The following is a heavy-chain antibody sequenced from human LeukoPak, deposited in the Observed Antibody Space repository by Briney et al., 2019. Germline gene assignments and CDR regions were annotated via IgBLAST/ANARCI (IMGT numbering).Heavy chain of an antibody. Sequence: PGRSLRLSCAASGFTFSSYAMHWVRQAPGKGLEWVSAISGSGGSTYYADSVKGRFTISRDNSKNTLYLQMNSLRAEDTAVYYCAKSKGRFDYIWYFDLWGRGTLVTVSS. CDR1: GFTFSSYA. V-gene: IGHV3-23*01. CDR3: AKSKGRFDYIWYFDL. D-gene: IGHD3-9*01. J-gene: IGHJ2*01. CDR2: ISGSGGST.